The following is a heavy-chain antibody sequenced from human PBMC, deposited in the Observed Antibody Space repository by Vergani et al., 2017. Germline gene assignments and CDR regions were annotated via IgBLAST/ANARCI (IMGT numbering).Heavy chain of an antibody. Sequence: QVQLVQSGAELKRPGSSVKVSCKASGDTFSSFAFSWVRQAPGQGLEWIGGIIPIFRTSNYAQKFQGRVTLTADESTSTAYMELSSLTSADTAVYFCASDPTNSGYDFEGELGGPQDYHYYYMDVWGKGTTVTVSS. CDR3: ASDPTNSGYDFEGELGGPQDYHYYYMDV. D-gene: IGHD5-12*01. CDR2: IIPIFRTS. CDR1: GDTFSSFA. J-gene: IGHJ6*03. V-gene: IGHV1-69*01.